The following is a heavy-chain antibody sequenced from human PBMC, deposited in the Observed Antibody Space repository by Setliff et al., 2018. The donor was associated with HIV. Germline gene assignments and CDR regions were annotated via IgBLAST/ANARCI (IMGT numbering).Heavy chain of an antibody. CDR1: GYNFTGYH. Sequence: ASVKVSCKASGYNFTGYHIHWVRQAPGQGLEWMGWDNPDNVVLKSAQKFQGRVTMTRDTSINTAYMELSSLKSDDTAVYYCASPSFWGSGARNIDAFDMRGQGTLVTVSS. J-gene: IGHJ3*02. CDR2: DNPDNVVL. CDR3: ASPSFWGSGARNIDAFDM. D-gene: IGHD7-27*01. V-gene: IGHV1-2*02.